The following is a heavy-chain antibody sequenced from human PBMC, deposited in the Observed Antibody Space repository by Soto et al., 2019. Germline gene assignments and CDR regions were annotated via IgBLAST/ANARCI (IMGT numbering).Heavy chain of an antibody. D-gene: IGHD3-22*01. CDR3: ATTYYYDSSGYYWNAFDM. CDR2: IYYSGST. J-gene: IGHJ3*02. V-gene: IGHV4-59*08. Sequence: SETLSLTCTVSGGSISSSYWSWIRQPPGKGLEWIGYIYYSGSTNYNPSLKSRVTISVDTSKKQFSLRLSSVTAADTAVYYCATTYYYDSSGYYWNAFDMWGQGTVVTVSS. CDR1: GGSISSSY.